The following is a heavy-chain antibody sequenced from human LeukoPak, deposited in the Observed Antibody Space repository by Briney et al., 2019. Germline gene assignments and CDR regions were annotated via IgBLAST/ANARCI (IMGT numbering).Heavy chain of an antibody. CDR1: DAPSRASI. Sequence: SATLSPPSSVQDAPSRASICSWIGKPPGKGLRWLGEFTDGGNTNYNPSLMSRVIVSMEKSKKQFSLVMRSVAAADTAVYYCARFSRITWGDWGDAFDIWGQGTTVIVSS. CDR3: ARFSRITWGDWGDAFDI. V-gene: IGHV4-34*01. J-gene: IGHJ3*02. CDR2: FTDGGNT. D-gene: IGHD2-21*02.